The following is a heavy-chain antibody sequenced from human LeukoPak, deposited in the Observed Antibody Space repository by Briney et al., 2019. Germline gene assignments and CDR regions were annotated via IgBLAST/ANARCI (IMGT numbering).Heavy chain of an antibody. CDR1: GYAFTNYW. V-gene: IGHV5-51*06. CDR2: IYPGDSDT. D-gene: IGHD1-14*01. J-gene: IGHJ6*02. CDR3: ASRGIYGMDV. Sequence: GEALKSSCKGSGYAFTNYWIGWVRPMPGKGRGWMGIIYPGDSDTRYSTSFQGHVTISADKSINTAYLQWSSLMASDTAMYYCASRGIYGMDVWGQGTTVTVSS.